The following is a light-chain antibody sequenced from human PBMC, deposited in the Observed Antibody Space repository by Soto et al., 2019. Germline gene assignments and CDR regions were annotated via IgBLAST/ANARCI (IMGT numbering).Light chain of an antibody. CDR2: AAS. J-gene: IGKJ2*01. Sequence: DFPMTQSPSSLSASVGDRVTITCRASQSISSYLNWYQQKPGKAPKLLIYAASSLQSGVPSRFSGSGSGTDFTLTISSLQPEDFATYYCQQSYSTPYTFGQGTKVEIK. V-gene: IGKV1-39*01. CDR3: QQSYSTPYT. CDR1: QSISSY.